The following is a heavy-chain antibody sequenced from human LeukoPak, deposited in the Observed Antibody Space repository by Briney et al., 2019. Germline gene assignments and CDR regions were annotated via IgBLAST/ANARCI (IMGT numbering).Heavy chain of an antibody. Sequence: VASVKVSCKASGGTFSSYAISWVRQAPGQGLEWMGGIIPIFGTANYAQKFQGRVTITTDESTSTAYMELSSLRSEDTAVYYCARVNPSYSSSRGYWYFDLWGRGTLVTVSS. D-gene: IGHD6-13*01. CDR2: IIPIFGTA. V-gene: IGHV1-69*05. J-gene: IGHJ2*01. CDR1: GGTFSSYA. CDR3: ARVNPSYSSSRGYWYFDL.